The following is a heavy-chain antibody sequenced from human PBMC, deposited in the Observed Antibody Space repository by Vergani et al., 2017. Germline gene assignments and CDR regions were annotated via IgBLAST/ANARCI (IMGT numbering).Heavy chain of an antibody. Sequence: EVQLVESGGGLVQPGGSLKLSCAASGFTFSGSAMHWVRQASGKGLEWVGRIRSKANSYATAYAASVKGRFTISRDDSKNTAYLQMNSLKTEDTAVYYCTRLGSCSSTSCYEDRGRSDYWGQGTLVTVSS. V-gene: IGHV3-73*02. D-gene: IGHD2-2*01. CDR3: TRLGSCSSTSCYEDRGRSDY. J-gene: IGHJ4*02. CDR1: GFTFSGSA. CDR2: IRSKANSYAT.